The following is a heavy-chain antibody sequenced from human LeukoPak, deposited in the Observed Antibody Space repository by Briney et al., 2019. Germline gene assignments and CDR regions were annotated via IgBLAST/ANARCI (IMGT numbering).Heavy chain of an antibody. D-gene: IGHD3-3*01. CDR2: IYYSGST. CDR3: ARGSAYYFDY. J-gene: IGHJ4*02. CDR1: SGSISSYY. Sequence: SETLSLTCTVSSGSISSYYWNWIRQPPGKGLEWIGYIYYSGSTNYNPSLKSRVTISVDTSKNQFSLKLSSVTAADTAVYYCARGSAYYFDYWGQGTLVTVSS. V-gene: IGHV4-59*01.